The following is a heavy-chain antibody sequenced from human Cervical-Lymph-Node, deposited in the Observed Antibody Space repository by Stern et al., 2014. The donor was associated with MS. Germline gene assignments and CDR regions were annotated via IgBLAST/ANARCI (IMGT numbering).Heavy chain of an antibody. CDR2: INPNSGGA. Sequence: VQLVESGAEVKKPGASVKVSCRSSGYTFTDYYIQWVRQAPGQGLEWMGWINPNSGGANYPQEFQGRVTMTRDTSITTAYMELTSLRSDDTAVYYCARGGRILSTSSTWYDDTNCFDPWGQGTLVTVSS. D-gene: IGHD1-1*01. J-gene: IGHJ5*02. CDR1: GYTFTDYY. V-gene: IGHV1-2*02. CDR3: ARGGRILSTSSTWYDDTNCFDP.